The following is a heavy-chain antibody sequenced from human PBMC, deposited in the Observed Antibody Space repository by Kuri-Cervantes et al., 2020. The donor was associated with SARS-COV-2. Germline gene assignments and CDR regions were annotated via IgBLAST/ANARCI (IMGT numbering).Heavy chain of an antibody. D-gene: IGHD3-3*01. CDR3: AKDSIRFLEWLYYMDV. CDR1: GFTFSSYG. Sequence: GGSLRLSCAASGFTFSSYGMHWVRQAPGKGLEWVAFIRYDGSNKDYADSVKGRFTISRDNSKNTPYLQMNSLRAEDTAVYYCAKDSIRFLEWLYYMDVWGKGTTVTVSS. J-gene: IGHJ6*03. CDR2: IRYDGSNK. V-gene: IGHV3-30*02.